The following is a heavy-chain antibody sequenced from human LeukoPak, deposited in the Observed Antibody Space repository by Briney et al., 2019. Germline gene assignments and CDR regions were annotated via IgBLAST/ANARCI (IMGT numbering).Heavy chain of an antibody. V-gene: IGHV1-69*06. J-gene: IGHJ5*02. CDR2: IIPTFGTA. CDR1: GGTFSSYA. Sequence: SVNVSCKASGGTFSSYAISWVRQAPGQGLEWMGGIIPTFGTANYAQKFQGRVTITADKSTSTAYMELSSLRSEDTAVYYCARGPSSGWYDWFDPWGQGTLVTVSS. D-gene: IGHD6-19*01. CDR3: ARGPSSGWYDWFDP.